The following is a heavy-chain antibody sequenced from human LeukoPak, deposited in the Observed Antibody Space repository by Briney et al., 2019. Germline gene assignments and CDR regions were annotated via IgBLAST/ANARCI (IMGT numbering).Heavy chain of an antibody. V-gene: IGHV3-9*01. CDR3: AKDDVIAAAGGIDY. CDR2: INWNNDDI. Sequence: PGGSLRLSCAASGFTFDDYAMHWVRQAPGKGLEWVSGINWNNDDIGYADSVKGRFTISRDNAKNSLYLEMNSLRPEDTALYYCAKDDVIAAAGGIDYWGQGTLVTVSS. D-gene: IGHD6-13*01. CDR1: GFTFDDYA. J-gene: IGHJ4*02.